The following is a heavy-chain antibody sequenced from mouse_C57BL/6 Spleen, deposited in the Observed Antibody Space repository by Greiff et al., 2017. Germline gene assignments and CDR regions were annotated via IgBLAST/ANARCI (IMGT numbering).Heavy chain of an antibody. CDR2: IHPNSGST. D-gene: IGHD4-1*01. J-gene: IGHJ3*01. CDR3: ARGGLGQAWFAY. V-gene: IGHV1-64*01. Sequence: QVQLKQPGAELVKPGASVKLSCKASGYTFTSYWLHWVKQRPVQGLEWIGMIHPNSGSTNYNEKFKSKATLTVDKSSSTAYMQLSSLTSEDSAVYYCARGGLGQAWFAYWGQGTLVTVSA. CDR1: GYTFTSYW.